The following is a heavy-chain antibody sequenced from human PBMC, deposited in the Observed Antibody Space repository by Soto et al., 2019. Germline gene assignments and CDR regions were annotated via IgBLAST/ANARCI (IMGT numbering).Heavy chain of an antibody. Sequence: QVQLQQWGAGLLKPSETLSLTCAVYGGSLKDFFWNLIRQPPGKGLEWIGEINHSGGSNYNPSLTGRVALSVEMSKTLFSLRLSSVTAADTAVYFCARGRQYCSDPRTYYYVLRHNWFDPWGPATLVTGSS. D-gene: IGHD3-22*01. CDR2: INHSGGS. CDR1: GGSLKDFF. J-gene: IGHJ5*02. V-gene: IGHV4-34*01. CDR3: ARGRQYCSDPRTYYYVLRHNWFDP.